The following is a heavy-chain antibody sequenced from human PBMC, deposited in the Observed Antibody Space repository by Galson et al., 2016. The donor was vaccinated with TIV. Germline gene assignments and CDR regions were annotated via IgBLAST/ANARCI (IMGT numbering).Heavy chain of an antibody. Sequence: LVKVSCKASGYIFINYYIHWVRQAPGQGLEWLGWFNPDSGATQYAQKFQGRVTMTRDTSISTAYMELRRLISGDTAVYYCARVNWARAFDYWGQGTQVTVSS. CDR1: GYIFINYY. CDR3: ARVNWARAFDY. CDR2: FNPDSGAT. V-gene: IGHV1-2*02. J-gene: IGHJ4*02. D-gene: IGHD7-27*01.